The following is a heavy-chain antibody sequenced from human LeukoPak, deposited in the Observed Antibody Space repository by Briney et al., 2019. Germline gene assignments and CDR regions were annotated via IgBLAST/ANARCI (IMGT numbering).Heavy chain of an antibody. Sequence: ASVKVSCKASGYTFTSYYMHWVRQAPGQGLEWMGIINPSGGSTSYAQKFQGRVTMTRGTSTSTVYMELSSLRSEDTAVYYCARVASYDSSGYGQYYFDYWGQGTLVTVSS. J-gene: IGHJ4*02. CDR2: INPSGGST. V-gene: IGHV1-46*01. CDR1: GYTFTSYY. CDR3: ARVASYDSSGYGQYYFDY. D-gene: IGHD3-22*01.